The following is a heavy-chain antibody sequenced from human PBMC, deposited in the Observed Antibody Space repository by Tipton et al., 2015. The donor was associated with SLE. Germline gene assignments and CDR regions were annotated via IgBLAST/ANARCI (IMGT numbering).Heavy chain of an antibody. V-gene: IGHV4-39*07. CDR2: IYYSGST. D-gene: IGHD3-3*01. Sequence: TLSLTCTVSGGSISSSGYYWGWIRQPPGKGLEWIGSIYYSGSTYSNPSLKSQLTISADTSKNQFSLKLSSVTAADAAVCYCARRSGAILGVVIMCYFYGMDVWGQGPTVTVSS. J-gene: IGHJ6*02. CDR3: ARRSGAILGVVIMCYFYGMDV. CDR1: GGSISSSGYY.